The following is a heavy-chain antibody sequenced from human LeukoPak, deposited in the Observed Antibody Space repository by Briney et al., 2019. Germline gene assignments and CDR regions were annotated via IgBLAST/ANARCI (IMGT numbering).Heavy chain of an antibody. J-gene: IGHJ4*02. CDR3: ARGGGGSYPLDY. CDR2: INHSGST. CDR1: GGSFSGYY. D-gene: IGHD1-26*01. Sequence: SETLSLTRAVYGGSFSGYYWSWIRQPPGKGLEWIGEINHSGSTNYNPSLKSRATISVDTSKNQFSLKLSSVTAADTAVYYCARGGGGSYPLDYWGQGTLVTVSS. V-gene: IGHV4-34*01.